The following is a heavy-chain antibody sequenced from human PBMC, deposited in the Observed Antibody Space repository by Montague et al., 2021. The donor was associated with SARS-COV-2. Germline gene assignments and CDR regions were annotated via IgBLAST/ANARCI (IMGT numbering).Heavy chain of an antibody. CDR2: IYYSGST. CDR3: ARWIAGYCSSTSCYTGWFDP. Sequence: TLSLTCTVSCGSISSGGYYWSWIRQHPGKGLEWIGYIYYSGSTYYNPSLKSRVTISVDTSKNQFSLKLSSVTAADTAVYYCARWIAGYCSSTSCYTGWFDPWGQGTLVTVSS. D-gene: IGHD2-2*02. J-gene: IGHJ5*02. V-gene: IGHV4-31*03. CDR1: CGSISSGGYY.